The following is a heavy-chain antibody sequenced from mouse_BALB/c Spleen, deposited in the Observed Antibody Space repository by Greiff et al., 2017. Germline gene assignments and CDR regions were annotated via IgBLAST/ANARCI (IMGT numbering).Heavy chain of an antibody. CDR2: INPYNGDT. D-gene: IGHD2-2*01. V-gene: IGHV1-20*02. J-gene: IGHJ3*01. CDR3: ARNYGYDDGAWFAY. CDR1: GYSFTGYF. Sequence: VQLKQSGPELVKPGASVKISCKASGYSFTGYFMNWVMQSHGKSLEWIGRINPYNGDTFYNQKFKGKATLTVDKSSSTAHMELRSLASEDSAVYYCARNYGYDDGAWFAYWGQGTLVTVSA.